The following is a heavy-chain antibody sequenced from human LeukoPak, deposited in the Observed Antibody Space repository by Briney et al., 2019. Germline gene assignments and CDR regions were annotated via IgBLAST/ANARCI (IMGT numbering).Heavy chain of an antibody. CDR2: INQDGSEK. Sequence: GGSLRLSCAASGFTFSSNWMSWVRQAPGKGLEWVANINQDGSEKYYVDSVKGRFTISRDNAKNSLYLQMNSLRAEDTAVYYCARESSDYDVFDYRGQGTLVTVSS. CDR3: ARESSDYDVFDY. V-gene: IGHV3-7*05. J-gene: IGHJ4*02. CDR1: GFTFSSNW. D-gene: IGHD5-12*01.